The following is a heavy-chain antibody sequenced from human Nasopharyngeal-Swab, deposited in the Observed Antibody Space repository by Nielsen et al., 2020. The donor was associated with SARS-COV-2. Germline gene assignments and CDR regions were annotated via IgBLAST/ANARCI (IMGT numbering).Heavy chain of an antibody. D-gene: IGHD3-10*01. CDR3: ARDGIGEPGYYYYGMDV. CDR2: FDPEDGET. CDR1: GYTLTELS. V-gene: IGHV1-24*01. J-gene: IGHJ6*02. Sequence: ASVKVSCKVSGYTLTELSMHWVRQAPGKGLEWMGGFDPEDGETIYAQKFQGRVPMTEDTSTDTAYMELSSLRSEDTAVYYCARDGIGEPGYYYYGMDVWGQGTTVTVSS.